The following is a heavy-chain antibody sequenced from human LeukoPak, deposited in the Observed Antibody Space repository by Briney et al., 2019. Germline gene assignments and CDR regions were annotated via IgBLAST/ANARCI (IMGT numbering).Heavy chain of an antibody. V-gene: IGHV3-23*01. CDR2: ISASGDVT. J-gene: IGHJ4*02. CDR1: RFSFSTYP. D-gene: IGHD6-19*01. CDR3: AKDSVAGRGDFDY. Sequence: GGSLRLSCAASRFSFSTYPMGWVRQAPGKGLEWVSGISASGDVTFHADPVKGRFTISRDNSKNTLYLQMTSLRAEDTAEYYCAKDSVAGRGDFDYWGQGTLVTVSS.